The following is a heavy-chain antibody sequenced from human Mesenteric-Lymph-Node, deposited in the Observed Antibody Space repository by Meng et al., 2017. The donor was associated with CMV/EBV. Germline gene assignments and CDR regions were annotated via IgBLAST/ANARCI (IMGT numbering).Heavy chain of an antibody. Sequence: KASGYTLTSYGISWVRQAPGQGLEWMGWISAYNGNTNYAQKVQGRVTMTTDTSTNIAYMELRSLRSDDTAVYYCGRVSSGYYYMLDYWGQGTLVTVSS. CDR2: ISAYNGNT. J-gene: IGHJ4*02. D-gene: IGHD3-22*01. CDR1: GYTLTSYG. V-gene: IGHV1-18*01. CDR3: GRVSSGYYYMLDY.